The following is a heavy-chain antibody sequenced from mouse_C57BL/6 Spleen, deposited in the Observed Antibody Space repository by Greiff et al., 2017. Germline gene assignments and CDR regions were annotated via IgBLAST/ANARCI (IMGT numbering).Heavy chain of an antibody. CDR3: ARPQYGY. CDR1: GYAFSSSW. CDR2: IYPGDGDT. Sequence: VQLQESGPELVKPGASVKISCKASGYAFSSSWMNWVKQRPGKGLEWIGRIYPGDGDTNYNGKFKGKATLTADKSSSTAYMQLSSLTSEDSAVYFCARPQYGYWGQGTTLTVSS. J-gene: IGHJ2*01. V-gene: IGHV1-82*01. D-gene: IGHD1-1*02.